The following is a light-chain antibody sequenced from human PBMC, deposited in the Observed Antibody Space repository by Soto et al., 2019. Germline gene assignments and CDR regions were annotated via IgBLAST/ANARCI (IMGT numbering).Light chain of an antibody. V-gene: IGKV3-15*01. J-gene: IGKJ1*01. CDR3: QQYNNWPPWT. Sequence: EIVMTNSPATLSVSRWEIVTLSCRASQSVSSNLAWYQQKVGQAPRLLIYGASTRATGIPARFSGSGSGTEFTLTISSLQSEDFAVYHCQQYNNWPPWTFGQGTKVDIK. CDR2: GAS. CDR1: QSVSSN.